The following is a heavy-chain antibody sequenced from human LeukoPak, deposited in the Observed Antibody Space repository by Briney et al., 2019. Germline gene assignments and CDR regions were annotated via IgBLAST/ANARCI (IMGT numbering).Heavy chain of an antibody. CDR2: INHSGST. D-gene: IGHD1-26*01. V-gene: IGHV4-34*01. J-gene: IGHJ4*02. CDR1: GGSLSGYY. Sequence: SETLSLTCAVYGGSLSGYYWSWIRQPPGKGLEWIGEINHSGSTNYNPSLKSRVTISVDTSKNQFSLKLSSVTAADTAVYYCARGGVGELDYWGQGTLVTVSS. CDR3: ARGGVGELDY.